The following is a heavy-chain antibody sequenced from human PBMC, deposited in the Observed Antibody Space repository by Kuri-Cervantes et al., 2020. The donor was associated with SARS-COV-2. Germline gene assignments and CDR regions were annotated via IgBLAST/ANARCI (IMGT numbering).Heavy chain of an antibody. CDR3: AGEWRENWFDP. CDR1: GGTFSSYA. Sequence: SVKVSCKATGGTFSSYAISWVRQAPGQGLEWMGGIIPIFGTVNYAQKFQGRVTITADKSTSTAYMELSSLRSEDTAVYYYAGEWRENWFDPWGQGTLVTVSS. D-gene: IGHD1-26*01. CDR2: IIPIFGTV. V-gene: IGHV1-69*06. J-gene: IGHJ5*02.